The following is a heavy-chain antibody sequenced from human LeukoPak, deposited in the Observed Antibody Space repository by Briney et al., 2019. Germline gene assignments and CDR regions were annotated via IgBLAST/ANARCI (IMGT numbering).Heavy chain of an antibody. CDR1: GFTFSSYG. Sequence: GRSLRLSCAASGFTFSSYGMHWVRQAPGKGLEWVAVISYDGSNKYYADSVTGRFTISRDNSKNTLYLQMNSLRAEDTAVYYCAKDFFDRSGYSYGIDYWGQGTLVTVSS. J-gene: IGHJ4*02. D-gene: IGHD5-18*01. V-gene: IGHV3-30*18. CDR2: ISYDGSNK. CDR3: AKDFFDRSGYSYGIDY.